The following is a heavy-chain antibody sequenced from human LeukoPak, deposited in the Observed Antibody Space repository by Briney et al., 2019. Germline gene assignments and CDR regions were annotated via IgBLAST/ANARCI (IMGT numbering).Heavy chain of an antibody. CDR2: ISGGGSST. CDR3: ARDLSYDSSGYYD. D-gene: IGHD3-22*01. Sequence: GGSLRLSCAASGFTFSRYGMSWVRQAPGKGLEWVSAISGGGSSTYYADSVKGRFTISRDNSKNTLFLQMNSLRAEDTALYYCARDLSYDSSGYYDWGQGTLVTVSS. V-gene: IGHV3-23*01. J-gene: IGHJ4*02. CDR1: GFTFSRYG.